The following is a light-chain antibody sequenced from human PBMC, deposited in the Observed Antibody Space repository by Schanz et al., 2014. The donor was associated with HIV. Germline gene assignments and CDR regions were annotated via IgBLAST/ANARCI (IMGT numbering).Light chain of an antibody. Sequence: DVQMTQSPSSLSASLGDRVTIACRASHSITSYLNWYQQKPGKAPKLLIYAASILQSRVPSRFSGSGSGTDFTLNISGLQPEDFATYHCQQSYSTPPTFGQGTKLEIK. CDR2: AAS. J-gene: IGKJ2*01. V-gene: IGKV1-39*01. CDR3: QQSYSTPPT. CDR1: HSITSY.